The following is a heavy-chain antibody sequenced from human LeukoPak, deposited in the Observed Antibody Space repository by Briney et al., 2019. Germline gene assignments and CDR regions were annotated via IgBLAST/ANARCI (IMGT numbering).Heavy chain of an antibody. CDR2: IYYSGST. CDR1: GGSISSYY. CDR3: ARTRGYSGYDPHYYYYYGMDV. V-gene: IGHV4-59*08. Sequence: SETLSLTCTVSGGSISSYYWSWIRQLPGKGLEWIGYIYYSGSTNYNPSLKSRVTISVDTSKNQFSLKLSSVTAADTAVYYCARTRGYSGYDPHYYYYYGMDVWGQGTTVTVSS. J-gene: IGHJ6*02. D-gene: IGHD5-12*01.